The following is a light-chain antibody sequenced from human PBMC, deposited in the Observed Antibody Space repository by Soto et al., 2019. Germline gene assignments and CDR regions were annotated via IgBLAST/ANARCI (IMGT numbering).Light chain of an antibody. V-gene: IGLV2-14*01. CDR3: SSYTSINSYV. CDR2: EVS. Sequence: QSVLTQPASVSGSPGQSITTSCTGTSSDVGGYNYVSWYQQHPGKGPKLMIYEVSNRPSGVSNRFSGSRSGNTASLTISGLQAEDEADYYCSSYTSINSYVFGSGTKVTVL. CDR1: SSDVGGYNY. J-gene: IGLJ1*01.